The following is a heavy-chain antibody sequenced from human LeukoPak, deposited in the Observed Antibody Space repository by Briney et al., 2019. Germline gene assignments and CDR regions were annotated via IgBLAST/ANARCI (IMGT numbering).Heavy chain of an antibody. CDR3: AKDVDTAMVYYFDY. CDR2: ISYDGSNK. CDR1: GFTFSSYG. Sequence: PGGSLRLSCAASGFTFSSYGTHWVRQAPGKGLEWVAVISYDGSNKYYADSVKGRFTISRDNSKNTLYLQMNSLRAEDTAVYYCAKDVDTAMVYYFDYWGQGTLVTVSS. V-gene: IGHV3-30*18. J-gene: IGHJ4*02. D-gene: IGHD5-18*01.